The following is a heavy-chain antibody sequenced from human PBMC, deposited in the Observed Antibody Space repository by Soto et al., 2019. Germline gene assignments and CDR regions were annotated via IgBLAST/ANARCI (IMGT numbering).Heavy chain of an antibody. V-gene: IGHV3-21*02. D-gene: IGHD3-10*01. Sequence: EVQLVESGGGLVKPGGSLRLSCAASRFTFSSYNMNWVRQAPGKGLEWVSCISSDNTNIHYADSVKGRFTTSRDNARNSLYLQMNSLRVEDTAVYYCERDDMLMIRGVIEHYFAMDVWGQGTTVTVSS. J-gene: IGHJ6*02. CDR1: RFTFSSYN. CDR2: ISSDNTNI. CDR3: ERDDMLMIRGVIEHYFAMDV.